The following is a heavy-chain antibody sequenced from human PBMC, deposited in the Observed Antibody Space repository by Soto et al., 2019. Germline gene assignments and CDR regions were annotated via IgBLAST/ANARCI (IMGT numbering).Heavy chain of an antibody. V-gene: IGHV3-74*01. CDR3: ASPYSSAWARDY. D-gene: IGHD6-19*01. J-gene: IGHJ4*02. CDR1: GFTFSSCW. Sequence: PGGSLRLSCAASGFTFSSCWMHWVRQAPGKGLVWVSRISSDGGNTNYADSVKGRFTISRDNAKNMLYLQMKNLRAEDTAVYYCASPYSSAWARDYWGQGTLVTVSS. CDR2: ISSDGGNT.